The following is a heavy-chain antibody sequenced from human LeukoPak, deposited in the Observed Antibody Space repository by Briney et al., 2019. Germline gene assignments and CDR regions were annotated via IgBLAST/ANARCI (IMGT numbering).Heavy chain of an antibody. CDR2: ISSSSYI. CDR3: ARDEFQNYDFWSGYSGYYYTDV. V-gene: IGHV3-21*01. J-gene: IGHJ6*03. CDR1: GFTFSSYS. Sequence: GGSLRLSCAASGFTFSSYSMNWVRQAPGKGLEWVSSISSSSYIYYADSVKGRFTISRDNAKNSLYLQMNSLRAEDTAVYYCARDEFQNYDFWSGYSGYYYTDVWGKGTTVTVSS. D-gene: IGHD3-3*01.